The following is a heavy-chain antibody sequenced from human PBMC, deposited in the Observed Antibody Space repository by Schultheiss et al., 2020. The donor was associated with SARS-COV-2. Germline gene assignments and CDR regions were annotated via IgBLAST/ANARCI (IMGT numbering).Heavy chain of an antibody. CDR3: ASPDCSSTSCNYWYFDL. D-gene: IGHD2-2*01. CDR1: GFTFSSYS. CDR2: ISSSSSYI. J-gene: IGHJ2*01. Sequence: GGSLRLSCAASGFTFSSYSMNWVRQAPGKGLEWVSSISSSSSYIYYADSVKGRFTISRDNAKNSLYLQMNSLRAEDTAVYYCASPDCSSTSCNYWYFDLWGRGTLVTVSS. V-gene: IGHV3-21*01.